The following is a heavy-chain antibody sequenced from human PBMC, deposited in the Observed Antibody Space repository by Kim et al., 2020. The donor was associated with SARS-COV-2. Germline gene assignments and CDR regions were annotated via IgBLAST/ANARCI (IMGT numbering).Heavy chain of an antibody. CDR3: AKSGMAMAGQGVAFDI. CDR1: GFTVYNNY. V-gene: IGHV3-53*01. J-gene: IGHJ3*02. Sequence: GGSLRHSCAASGFTVYNNYMNWVRQAPGKGLEWVSVIYSGGETYYADSVKGRFTISRDDSKNTLFLHMSSLRADDTALYYCAKSGMAMAGQGVAFDIWGRGTMVTVSS. D-gene: IGHD6-19*01. CDR2: IYSGGET.